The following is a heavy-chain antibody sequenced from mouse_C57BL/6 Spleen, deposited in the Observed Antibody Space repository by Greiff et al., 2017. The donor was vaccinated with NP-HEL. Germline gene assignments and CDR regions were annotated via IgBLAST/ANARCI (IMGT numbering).Heavy chain of an antibody. CDR3: ARDDGYGSAWFAY. V-gene: IGHV7-1*01. CDR2: SRNKANDYTT. J-gene: IGHJ3*01. Sequence: EVKVVESGGGLVQSGRSLRLSCATSGFTFSDFYMEWVRQAPGKGLEWIAASRNKANDYTTEYSASVKGRFIVSIDTSQSILYLQMNALRAEDTAIYYCARDDGYGSAWFAYWGQGTLVTVSA. CDR1: GFTFSDFY. D-gene: IGHD2-2*01.